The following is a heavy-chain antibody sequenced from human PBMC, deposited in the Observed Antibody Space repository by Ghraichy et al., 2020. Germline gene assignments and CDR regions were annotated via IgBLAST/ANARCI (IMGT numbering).Heavy chain of an antibody. J-gene: IGHJ4*02. CDR3: ARGGRRYDYVWGSYRDRFDY. Sequence: SETLSLTCTVSGGSISSGDYYWSWIRQPPGKGLEWIGYIYYSGSTYYNPSLKSRVTISVDTSKNQFSLKLSSVTAADTAVYYCARGGRRYDYVWGSYRDRFDYWGQGTLVTVSS. D-gene: IGHD3-16*02. V-gene: IGHV4-30-4*01. CDR1: GGSISSGDYY. CDR2: IYYSGST.